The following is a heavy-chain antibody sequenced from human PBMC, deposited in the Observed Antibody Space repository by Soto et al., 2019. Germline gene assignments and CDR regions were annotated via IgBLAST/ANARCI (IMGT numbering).Heavy chain of an antibody. CDR2: ISGSGSTI. CDR1: GFTFSSYA. V-gene: IGHV3-23*01. CDR3: AKVFYYYDSSGYYYFDY. D-gene: IGHD3-22*01. J-gene: IGHJ4*02. Sequence: GGSLRLSCAASGFTFSSYAVSCVRQAPGNGPEWISSISGSGSTIYYADSVKGRFTISRDNSKNTLYLQMSSLRAEDTAVYYCAKVFYYYDSSGYYYFDYWGQGTMVTVYS.